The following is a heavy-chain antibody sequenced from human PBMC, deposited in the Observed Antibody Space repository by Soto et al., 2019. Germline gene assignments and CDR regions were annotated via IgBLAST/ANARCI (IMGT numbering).Heavy chain of an antibody. CDR2: INPNSGGT. CDR3: ARGGVPMTTVVRDLDY. D-gene: IGHD4-17*01. J-gene: IGHJ4*02. V-gene: IGHV1-2*04. CDR1: GYTFTGYY. Sequence: ASVKVSCKASGYTFTGYYMHWVRQAPGQGLEWMGWINPNSGGTNYAQKFQGWVTMTRDTSISTAYMELSRLRSDDTAVYYCARGGVPMTTVVRDLDYWGQGTLVTVSS.